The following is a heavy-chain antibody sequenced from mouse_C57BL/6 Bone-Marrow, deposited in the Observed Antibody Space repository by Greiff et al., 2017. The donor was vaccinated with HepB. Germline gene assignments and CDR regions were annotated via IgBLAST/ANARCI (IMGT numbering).Heavy chain of an antibody. CDR1: GYTFTSYG. V-gene: IGHV1-81*01. Sequence: QVHVKQSGAELARPGASVKLSCKASGYTFTSYGISWVKQRTGQGLEWIGEIYPRSGNTYYNEKFKGNATLTADKSSSTAYMELRSLTSEDSAVYFCARWWLLPFMDYWGQGTSVTVSS. J-gene: IGHJ4*01. CDR2: IYPRSGNT. CDR3: ARWWLLPFMDY. D-gene: IGHD2-3*01.